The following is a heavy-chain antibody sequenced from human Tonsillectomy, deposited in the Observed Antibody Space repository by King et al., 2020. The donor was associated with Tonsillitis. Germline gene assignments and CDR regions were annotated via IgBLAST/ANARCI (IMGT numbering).Heavy chain of an antibody. D-gene: IGHD1-26*01. CDR2: IHHSGST. Sequence: QLQESGPGLVKPSGTLSLTCAVSGGSISSSNWWSWVRQPPGKGLEWIGEIHHSGSTNYNPSLKSRVTISVDKSKNHFSLKLSSMTAADTAVYYCASVGSGGYYWYFDYWGQGTLVTVSS. CDR1: GGSISSSNW. J-gene: IGHJ4*02. V-gene: IGHV4-4*02. CDR3: ASVGSGGYYWYFDY.